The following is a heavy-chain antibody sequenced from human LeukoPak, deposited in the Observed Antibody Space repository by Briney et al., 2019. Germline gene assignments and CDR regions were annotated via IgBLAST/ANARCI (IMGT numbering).Heavy chain of an antibody. Sequence: PSETLSLTCTVSGDSISSSSSYYWGWIRQPAGKGLEWIGRAHTSGSTNYNPSLKSRVTISVDTSKNQFSLKLSSVTAADTAVYYCARHHYQLSALDYWGQGTLVTVSS. CDR3: ARHHYQLSALDY. V-gene: IGHV4-61*02. J-gene: IGHJ4*02. CDR1: GDSISSSSSYY. CDR2: AHTSGST. D-gene: IGHD2-2*01.